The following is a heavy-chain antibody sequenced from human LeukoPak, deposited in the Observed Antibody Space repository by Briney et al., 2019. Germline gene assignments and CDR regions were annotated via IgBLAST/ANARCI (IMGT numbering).Heavy chain of an antibody. V-gene: IGHV3-30*02. CDR3: AKADCSRTSCYLFDY. Sequence: TGGSLRLSCAASGFTFSSYGMHWVRQAPGKGLEWVAVIRYDGSNKYYADSVKGRFTISRDNSKNTLYLQMNSLRAEDTAVYYCAKADCSRTSCYLFDYWGQGTLVTVSS. CDR1: GFTFSSYG. CDR2: IRYDGSNK. J-gene: IGHJ4*02. D-gene: IGHD2-2*01.